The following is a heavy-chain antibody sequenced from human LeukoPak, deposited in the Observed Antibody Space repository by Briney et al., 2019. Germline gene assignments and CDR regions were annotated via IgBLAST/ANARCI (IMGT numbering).Heavy chain of an antibody. CDR2: IHYSGST. Sequence: SQTLSLTCTVSGGSISSGDYYWSWIRQFPGKGLEWIGYIHYSGSTYYTPSLKSQLTISVDTSKNQFSLKLSSVTAADTAVYYCARHGNYYGSGSYRDAFDIWGQGTMVTVSS. J-gene: IGHJ3*02. CDR1: GGSISSGDYY. CDR3: ARHGNYYGSGSYRDAFDI. V-gene: IGHV4-30-4*01. D-gene: IGHD3-10*01.